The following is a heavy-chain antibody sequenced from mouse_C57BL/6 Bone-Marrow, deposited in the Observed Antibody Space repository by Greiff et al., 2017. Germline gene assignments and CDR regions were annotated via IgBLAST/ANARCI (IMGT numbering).Heavy chain of an antibody. CDR3: ARRGSTVVDWYFDV. CDR1: GYTFTSYW. Sequence: QVQLQQPGAELVMPGASVKLSCKASGYTFTSYWMHWVKQRPGQGLEWIGEIDPSDSYTNYNQKFKGKSTLTVDKSSSTAYMQLSSLTSEDSAVYDGARRGSTVVDWYFDVWGTGTTVTVSS. V-gene: IGHV1-69*01. D-gene: IGHD1-1*01. CDR2: IDPSDSYT. J-gene: IGHJ1*03.